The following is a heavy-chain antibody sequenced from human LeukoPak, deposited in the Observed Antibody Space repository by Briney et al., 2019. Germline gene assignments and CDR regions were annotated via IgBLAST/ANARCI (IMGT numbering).Heavy chain of an antibody. CDR1: GGSISSSNW. D-gene: IGHD2-2*01. Sequence: PSETLSLTCAVSGGSISSSNWWSWVRQPPGKGLEWIGEIYHSGSTNYNPSLKSRVTISVDKSKNQFSLKLSSVTAADTAVYYCARTDVAAATGGMDVWGQGTTVTVSS. J-gene: IGHJ6*02. CDR2: IYHSGST. CDR3: ARTDVAAATGGMDV. V-gene: IGHV4-4*02.